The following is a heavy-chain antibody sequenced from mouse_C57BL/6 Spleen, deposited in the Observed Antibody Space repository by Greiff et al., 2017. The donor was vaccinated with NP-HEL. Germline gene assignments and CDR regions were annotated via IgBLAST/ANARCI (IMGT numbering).Heavy chain of an antibody. Sequence: LQESGPELVKPGASVKISCKASGYAFSSSWMNWVKQRPGKGLEWIGRIYPGDGDTNYNGKFKGKATLTADKSSSTAYMQLSSLTSEDSAVYCCARDWDGPFDYWGQGTTLTVSS. CDR2: IYPGDGDT. D-gene: IGHD4-1*01. V-gene: IGHV1-82*01. J-gene: IGHJ2*01. CDR3: ARDWDGPFDY. CDR1: GYAFSSSW.